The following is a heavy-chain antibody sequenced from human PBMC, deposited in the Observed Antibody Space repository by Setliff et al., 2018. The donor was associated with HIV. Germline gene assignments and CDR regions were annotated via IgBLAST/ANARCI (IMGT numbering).Heavy chain of an antibody. CDR1: GGSISSYY. CDR3: ARGRKGYDSSGYHPGSDYFDY. CDR2: IYYSGST. V-gene: IGHV4-59*08. D-gene: IGHD3-22*01. J-gene: IGHJ4*02. Sequence: SETLSLTCTVSGGSISSYYWSWIRQPPGKGLEWIGYIYYSGSTNYSPSLKSRVTISVDTSKNQFSLKLSSVTAADTAVYYCARGRKGYDSSGYHPGSDYFDYWGQGTVVTVSS.